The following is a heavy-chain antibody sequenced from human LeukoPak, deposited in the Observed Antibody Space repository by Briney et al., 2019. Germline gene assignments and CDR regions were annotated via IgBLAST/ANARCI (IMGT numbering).Heavy chain of an antibody. V-gene: IGHV1-69*04. Sequence: ASVKVSCKASGGTFSSYAISWVRQAPGQGLEWMGRIIPILGIANYAQKFQGRVTITADKSTSTAYMELSSLRSEDTAVYYCARRKTYYYDSSGYADLYGEWNFDIRGQGTMVTVSS. CDR1: GGTFSSYA. CDR3: ARRKTYYYDSSGYADLYGEWNFDI. J-gene: IGHJ3*02. D-gene: IGHD3-22*01. CDR2: IIPILGIA.